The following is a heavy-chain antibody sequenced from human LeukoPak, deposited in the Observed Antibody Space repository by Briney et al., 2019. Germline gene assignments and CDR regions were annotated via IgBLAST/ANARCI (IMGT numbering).Heavy chain of an antibody. D-gene: IGHD3-22*01. CDR3: ARKGHYYDSSGLDY. CDR1: GFTFSSYA. J-gene: IGHJ4*02. Sequence: GGSLRLSCAASGFTFSSYAISWVRQAPGQGLEWMGRIIPILGIANYAQKFQGRVTITADKSTSTAYMELSSLRSEDTAVYYCARKGHYYDSSGLDYWGQETLVTVSS. CDR2: IIPILGIA. V-gene: IGHV1-69*04.